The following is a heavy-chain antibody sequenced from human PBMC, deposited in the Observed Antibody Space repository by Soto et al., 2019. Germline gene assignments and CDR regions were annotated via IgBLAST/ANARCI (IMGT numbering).Heavy chain of an antibody. CDR2: IIPIFGTA. V-gene: IGHV1-69*13. Sequence: GASVKVSCKASGGTFSSYAISWVRQAPGQGLEWMGGIIPIFGTANYAQKFQGRVTITADESTSTAYMELSSLRSEDTAVYYCARVSRVYSNNYCYGMDVWGQGTTVTV. J-gene: IGHJ6*02. CDR3: ARVSRVYSNNYCYGMDV. CDR1: GGTFSSYA. D-gene: IGHD4-4*01.